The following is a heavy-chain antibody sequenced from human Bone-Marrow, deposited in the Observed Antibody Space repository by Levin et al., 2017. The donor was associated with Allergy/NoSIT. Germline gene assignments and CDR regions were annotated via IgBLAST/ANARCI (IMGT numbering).Heavy chain of an antibody. Sequence: GGSLRLSCAASGFTFTRHAMHWVRQAPGKGLEWVAMIYFDGRNKYYADSVKGRFTISRDNSKNTLYLQMNSLRDEDTAVYYCAREVLEWSSSKEKRGFFGYWGQGSLVTVSS. CDR3: AREVLEWSSSKEKRGFFGY. V-gene: IGHV3-33*01. D-gene: IGHD3-3*01. J-gene: IGHJ4*02. CDR1: GFTFTRHA. CDR2: IYFDGRNK.